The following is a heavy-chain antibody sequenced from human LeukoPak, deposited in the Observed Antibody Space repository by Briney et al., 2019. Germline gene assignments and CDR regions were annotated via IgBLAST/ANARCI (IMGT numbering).Heavy chain of an antibody. CDR1: TASINSYY. V-gene: IGHV4-4*07. D-gene: IGHD5-18*01. CDR3: VRHGYTASHFFLDY. J-gene: IGHJ4*02. Sequence: SETLSLTCTVSTASINSYYWGWVRQPAGRGLEWIGRIYTTGMTQYDPSLQSRVTMSVDTSQKQFSLNLRSVTAADTAIYFCVRHGYTASHFFLDYWSQGALVAVHS. CDR2: IYTTGMT.